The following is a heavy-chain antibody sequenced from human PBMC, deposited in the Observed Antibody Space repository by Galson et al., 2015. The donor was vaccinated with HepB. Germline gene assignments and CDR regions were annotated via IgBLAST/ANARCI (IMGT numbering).Heavy chain of an antibody. D-gene: IGHD4-17*01. CDR1: GYTFTSYG. Sequence: SVKVSCKASGYTFTSYGISWVRQAPGQGLEWMGWISAYNGNTNYAQKLQGRVTMTTDTSTSTAYMELRSLRSDDTAVYYCARSYGDYKEYYYYCGMDVWGQGTTVTVSS. V-gene: IGHV1-18*01. J-gene: IGHJ6*02. CDR3: ARSYGDYKEYYYYCGMDV. CDR2: ISAYNGNT.